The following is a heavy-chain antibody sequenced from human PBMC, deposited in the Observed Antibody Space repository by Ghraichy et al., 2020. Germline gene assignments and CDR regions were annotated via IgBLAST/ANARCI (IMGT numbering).Heavy chain of an antibody. CDR3: ARHSMAAGGMYNWFDP. J-gene: IGHJ5*02. V-gene: IGHV4-39*07. CDR1: GDSLSSGSHY. D-gene: IGHD6-13*01. Sequence: SETLSLTCTVSGDSLSSGSHYWGWIGQPPGKGLEWIGNLYYTGKTYYNVSLKSRVTISTDTSKNQFSLRLSSVTAADTAVYYCARHSMAAGGMYNWFDPWGQGILVTVSS. CDR2: LYYTGKT.